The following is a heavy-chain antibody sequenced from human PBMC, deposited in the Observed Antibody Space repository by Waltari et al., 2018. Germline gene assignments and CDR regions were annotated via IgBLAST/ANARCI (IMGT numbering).Heavy chain of an antibody. V-gene: IGHV4-31*03. J-gene: IGHJ3*02. CDR1: GGSISSGSYY. CDR3: ARGWTRVGDAFDI. Sequence: QLQLQESGPGLVKPSQTLSLTCTVSGGSISSGSYYWSWIRQPAGKGLEWIGYIYYSGSTYYNPSLKSRVTISVDTSKNQFSLRLSSVTAADTAVYYCARGWTRVGDAFDIWGQGTMVTVSS. D-gene: IGHD3-3*01. CDR2: IYYSGST.